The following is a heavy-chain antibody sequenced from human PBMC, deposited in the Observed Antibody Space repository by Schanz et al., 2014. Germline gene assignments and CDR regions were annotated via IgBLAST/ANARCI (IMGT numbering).Heavy chain of an antibody. V-gene: IGHV4-61*02. Sequence: QVQLQESGPGLVKPSQTLSLTCTVSGGSIRSGTYYWSWIRQPAGKALEWVGRVFPNGITNYNPSLKSRVTISLAPSKTQFSRTLPSLTAADTAVYYCARDTTWRLDLWGRGTLVTVSS. CDR1: GGSIRSGTYY. CDR2: VFPNGIT. CDR3: ARDTTWRLDL. D-gene: IGHD1-1*01. J-gene: IGHJ2*01.